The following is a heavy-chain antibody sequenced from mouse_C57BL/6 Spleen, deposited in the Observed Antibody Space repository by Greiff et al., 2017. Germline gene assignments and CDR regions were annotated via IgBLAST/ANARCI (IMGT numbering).Heavy chain of an antibody. CDR1: GYSFTGYY. V-gene: IGHV1-42*01. D-gene: IGHD2-4*01. J-gene: IGHJ3*01. CDR3: ARKDIYYDYDCCAY. Sequence: EVQLQQSGPELVKPGASVKISCKASGYSFTGYYMNWVKQSPEKSLEWIGEINPSTGGTTYNQKFKAKATLTVDKSSSTAYMQLKSLTSEDSAVYYCARKDIYYDYDCCAYWGQGTLVTVSA. CDR2: INPSTGGT.